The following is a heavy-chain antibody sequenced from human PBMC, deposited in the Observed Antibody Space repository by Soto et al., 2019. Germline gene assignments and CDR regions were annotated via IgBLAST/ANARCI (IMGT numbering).Heavy chain of an antibody. CDR1: GGTFSSYA. CDR3: ARESSSPNYYSYGMDV. J-gene: IGHJ6*02. D-gene: IGHD6-6*01. CDR2: IIPLLNTP. Sequence: QVQLVQSGAEVKKPGSSVKVSCRASGGTFSSYAVSWVRQAPGQGLEWMGVIIPLLNTPKYVQKFQGRVTITAAASATTAYMVPSRLRSEDTAVYYCARESSSPNYYSYGMDVWGQGTTVTVSS. V-gene: IGHV1-69*01.